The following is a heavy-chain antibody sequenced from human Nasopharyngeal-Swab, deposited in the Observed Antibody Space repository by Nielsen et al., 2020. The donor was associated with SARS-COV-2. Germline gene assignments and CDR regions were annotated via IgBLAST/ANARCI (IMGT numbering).Heavy chain of an antibody. CDR3: AKDRNSGDDSDDYYHYYGMDV. V-gene: IGHV3-23*01. CDR1: GFTFNTYA. J-gene: IGHJ6*02. CDR2: ISGSDYST. D-gene: IGHD5-12*01. Sequence: GGSLRLSCAASGFTFNTYAISWVRQAPGKGLECVSVISGSDYSTKYADSVKGRFTISRDNSKNTVNLQMNSLRAEDTAIYYCAKDRNSGDDSDDYYHYYGMDVWGQGTTVTVSS.